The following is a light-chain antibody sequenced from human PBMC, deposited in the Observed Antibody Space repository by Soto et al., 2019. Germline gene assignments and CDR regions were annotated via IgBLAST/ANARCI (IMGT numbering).Light chain of an antibody. CDR1: QSISNY. CDR2: GAF. V-gene: IGKV1-39*01. J-gene: IGKJ5*01. Sequence: DIQMTQSPSSLSASVGDTLTITCRASQSISNYLNWYQQKPGKXPNXXIYGAFTLQSGVPSRFSGSGSGTHLTITISSLQPEDGATYFCQQSYVSPRTFGQGTRLEIK. CDR3: QQSYVSPRT.